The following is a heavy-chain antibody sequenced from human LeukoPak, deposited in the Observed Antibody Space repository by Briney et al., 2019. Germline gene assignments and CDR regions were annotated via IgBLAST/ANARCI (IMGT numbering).Heavy chain of an antibody. CDR2: ISSSSSYI. CDR1: GFTFSSYS. D-gene: IGHD3-10*01. CDR3: ARGERIMVRGVINY. J-gene: IGHJ4*02. Sequence: GGSLRLSCAASGFTFSSYSMNWVRQAPGKGLEWVSSISSSSSYIYYADSVKGRFTISRDNAKNSLYLQMNSLRAEDTAVYYCARGERIMVRGVINYWGQGTLVTVPS. V-gene: IGHV3-21*01.